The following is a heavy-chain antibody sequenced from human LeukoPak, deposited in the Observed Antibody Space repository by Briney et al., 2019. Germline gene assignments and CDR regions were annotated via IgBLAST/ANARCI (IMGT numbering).Heavy chain of an antibody. CDR2: INYSGST. Sequence: SETLSLTCTVSGGFISSSSYYWAWIRQPPGKGLEWIATINYSGSTYYNPSLKSRVTISVNTSKNQFSLNLSSVTAADTAVYYCARRGGSGRAFDYWGQGTLVTVSS. D-gene: IGHD1-26*01. V-gene: IGHV4-39*01. CDR3: ARRGGSGRAFDY. CDR1: GGFISSSSYY. J-gene: IGHJ4*02.